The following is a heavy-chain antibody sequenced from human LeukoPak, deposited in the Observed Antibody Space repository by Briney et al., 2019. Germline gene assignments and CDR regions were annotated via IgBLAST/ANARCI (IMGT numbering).Heavy chain of an antibody. CDR2: INPNSGGT. CDR1: GYTLTGYY. Sequence: ASVKVSCKASGYTLTGYYMHWVRQAPGQGLEWMGWINPNSGGTNYAQKFQGRVTVTRDTSISTAYMELSSLRSDDTAVYYCARVRYRLAETYIDYWGQGTLVTVSS. V-gene: IGHV1-2*02. CDR3: ARVRYRLAETYIDY. D-gene: IGHD3-16*01. J-gene: IGHJ4*02.